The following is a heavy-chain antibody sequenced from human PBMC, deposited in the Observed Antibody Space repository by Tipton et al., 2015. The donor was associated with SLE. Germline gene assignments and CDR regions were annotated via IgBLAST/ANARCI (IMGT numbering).Heavy chain of an antibody. V-gene: IGHV1-18*01. CDR1: GYTFASSG. CDR3: ARDIGTAMEYFDY. CDR2: ISAYNGNT. D-gene: IGHD5-18*01. J-gene: IGHJ4*02. Sequence: QLVQSGAEVKRPGASVRVSCKASGYTFASSGISWVRQAPGQGLEWMGWISAYNGNTHYAQKFQGRVTMTTDTSTNTAYMQLRSLRSDDTAVYYCARDIGTAMEYFDYWGQGTLVTVSS.